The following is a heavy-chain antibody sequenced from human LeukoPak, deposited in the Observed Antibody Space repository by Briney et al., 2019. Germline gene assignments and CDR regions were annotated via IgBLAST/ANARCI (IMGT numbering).Heavy chain of an antibody. CDR1: GGSISSYY. Sequence: SETLSLTCTVSGGSISSYYWSWIQQPPGKGLEWIGYIYTSGSTNYNPSLKSRVTISVDTSKNQFSLKLSSVTAADTAVYYCARTDYGGNSYFDYWGQGTLVTVSS. V-gene: IGHV4-4*09. CDR3: ARTDYGGNSYFDY. J-gene: IGHJ4*02. CDR2: IYTSGST. D-gene: IGHD4-23*01.